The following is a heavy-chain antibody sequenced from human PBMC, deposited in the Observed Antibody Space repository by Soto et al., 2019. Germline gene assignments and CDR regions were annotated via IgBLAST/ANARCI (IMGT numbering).Heavy chain of an antibody. CDR1: GYTFTGYY. CDR3: ARDPQVGSSWYGGFYYGMDV. Sequence: GASVKVSCKASGYTFTGYYMHWVRQAPGQGLEWMGWINPNSGGTNYAQKFQGRVTMTRDTSISTAYMELSRLRSDDTAVYYCARDPQVGSSWYGGFYYGMDVWGQGTTVTFSS. J-gene: IGHJ6*02. V-gene: IGHV1-2*02. CDR2: INPNSGGT. D-gene: IGHD6-13*01.